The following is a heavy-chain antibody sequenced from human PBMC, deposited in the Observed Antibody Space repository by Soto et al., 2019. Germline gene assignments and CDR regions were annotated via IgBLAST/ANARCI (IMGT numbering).Heavy chain of an antibody. CDR2: IKQDGSEK. V-gene: IGHV3-7*01. J-gene: IGHJ6*03. CDR1: GFTFSSYW. D-gene: IGHD6-13*01. Sequence: GGSLRLPCPASGFTFSSYWMSWVRQAPGKGLEGVANIKQDGSEKYYVDSVKGRFTISRDNAKNSLYLQMNSLRAEDTAVYYCARAGVSSSWYRVYYYYYYMDVWGKGTTVTVSS. CDR3: ARAGVSSSWYRVYYYYYYMDV.